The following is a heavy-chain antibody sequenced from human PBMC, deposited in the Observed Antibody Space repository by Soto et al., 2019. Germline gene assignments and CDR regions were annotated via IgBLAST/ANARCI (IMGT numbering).Heavy chain of an antibody. J-gene: IGHJ4*02. CDR2: MNPNSGDT. CDR3: AKVSRRGSAIDFDY. V-gene: IGHV1-8*01. Sequence: QVQLVQSGAEVREPGASVKVSCKASGYSFINYDMNWVRQATGQGPEWMGWMNPNSGDTGYAQKFQGRVTMTRDTSITTAYMELSSMXSEDTAVYYCAKVSRRGSAIDFDYWGQGTLVTVSS. D-gene: IGHD3-10*01. CDR1: GYSFINYD.